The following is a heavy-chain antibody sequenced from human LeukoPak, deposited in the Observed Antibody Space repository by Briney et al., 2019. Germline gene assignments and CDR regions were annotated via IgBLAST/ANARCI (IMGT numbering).Heavy chain of an antibody. V-gene: IGHV3-11*01. CDR3: ARFWGPLAAAVCYYYGMHV. CDR2: ISSSGNTI. D-gene: IGHD6-13*01. J-gene: IGHJ6*02. Sequence: GGSLRLSCAASGFTFSDYYMRWIRQAPGKGLEWFSYISSSGNTIYYADSVRGRFTISRDNDKNSLYLQMNSLRAEDTAVYYCARFWGPLAAAVCYYYGMHVWGQGPTVTVSS. CDR1: GFTFSDYY.